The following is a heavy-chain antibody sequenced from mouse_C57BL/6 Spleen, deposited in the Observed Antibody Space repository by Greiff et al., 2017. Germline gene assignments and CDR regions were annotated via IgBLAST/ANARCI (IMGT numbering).Heavy chain of an antibody. J-gene: IGHJ2*01. CDR3: TWGNYAY. CDR1: GFNIKDDY. V-gene: IGHV14-4*01. CDR2: IDPENGDT. D-gene: IGHD2-1*01. Sequence: VQLQQPGAELVRPGASVKLSCTASGFNIKDDYMHWVKQRPEQGLEWIGWIDPENGDTEYASKFQGKATITADTSSNTAYLQLSSLTSEDTAVYYCTWGNYAYWGQGTTLTVSS.